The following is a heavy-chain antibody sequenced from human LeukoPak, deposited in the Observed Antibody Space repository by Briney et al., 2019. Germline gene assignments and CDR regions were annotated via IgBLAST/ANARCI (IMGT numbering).Heavy chain of an antibody. CDR3: ARDQGGYYPYYFDY. CDR2: ISYDGGNK. Sequence: QPGRSLRPSCAASGFTFSSYAMHWVRQAPGKGLEWVAVISYDGGNKYYADSVKGRFTISRDNSKNTLYLQMNSLRAEDTAVYYCARDQGGYYPYYFDYWGQGTLVTVSS. J-gene: IGHJ4*02. D-gene: IGHD3-22*01. V-gene: IGHV3-30-3*01. CDR1: GFTFSSYA.